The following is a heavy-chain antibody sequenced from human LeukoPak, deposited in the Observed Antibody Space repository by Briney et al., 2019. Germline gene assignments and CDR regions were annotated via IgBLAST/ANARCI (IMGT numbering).Heavy chain of an antibody. CDR2: IIPILGIA. Sequence: GASVKVSCKASGGTFSSYAISWVRQAPGQGLEWMGRIIPILGIANYAQKFQGRVTITADKSTSTAYMELSSLRSEDTAVYYCARAGSSWYRTGYFDYWGQGTLVTVSS. CDR3: ARAGSSWYRTGYFDY. V-gene: IGHV1-69*04. CDR1: GGTFSSYA. D-gene: IGHD6-13*01. J-gene: IGHJ4*02.